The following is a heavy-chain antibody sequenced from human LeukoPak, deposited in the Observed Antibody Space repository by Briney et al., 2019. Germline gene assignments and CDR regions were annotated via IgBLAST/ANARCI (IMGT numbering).Heavy chain of an antibody. CDR1: GGSFSCSY. CDR3: ARDVGATPGYFDY. CDR2: INHSGSA. J-gene: IGHJ4*02. D-gene: IGHD1-26*01. V-gene: IGHV4-34*01. Sequence: SETLSLTCAVYGGSFSCSYWTWIRPPPGKGLEWIGEINHSGSADYNPSLKSRVTISVDTSKNQFSLKLSSVTAADTAVYYCARDVGATPGYFDYWGQGTLVTVSS.